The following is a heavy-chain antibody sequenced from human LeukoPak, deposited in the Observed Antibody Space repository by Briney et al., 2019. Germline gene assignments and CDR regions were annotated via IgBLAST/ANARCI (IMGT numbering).Heavy chain of an antibody. J-gene: IGHJ4*02. CDR1: GYTFTSYG. CDR2: IDPNSGGT. D-gene: IGHD5-18*01. Sequence: ASVKVSCKASGYTFTSYGISWVRQAPGQGLEWMGWIDPNSGGTNYAQKFQGRVTMTRDTSISTAYMELSRLRSDDTAVYYCARLDFRGYSYGDYWGQGTLVTVSS. V-gene: IGHV1-2*02. CDR3: ARLDFRGYSYGDY.